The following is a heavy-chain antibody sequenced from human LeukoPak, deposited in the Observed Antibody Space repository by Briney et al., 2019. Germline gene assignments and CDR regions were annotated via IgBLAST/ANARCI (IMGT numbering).Heavy chain of an antibody. CDR1: GGSISSYY. J-gene: IGHJ4*02. D-gene: IGHD5-24*01. CDR3: ARDDRDGYNYYFDY. CDR2: IYYSGST. Sequence: SETQSLTCTVSGGSISSYYWSWIRQPPGKGLEWIGYIYYSGSTNYNPSLKSRVTISVDTSKNQFSLKLSSVTAADTAVYYCARDDRDGYNYYFDYWGQGTLVTVSS. V-gene: IGHV4-59*01.